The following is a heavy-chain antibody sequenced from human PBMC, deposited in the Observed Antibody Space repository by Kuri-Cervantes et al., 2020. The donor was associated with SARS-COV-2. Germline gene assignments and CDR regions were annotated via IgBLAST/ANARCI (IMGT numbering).Heavy chain of an antibody. CDR3: ASQDIVVVPAANAFDI. J-gene: IGHJ3*02. Sequence: GESLKISCAASGFTFSSYEMNWVRQAPGKGLEWVPYISSSGSTIYYADSVKGRFTISRDNAKNSLYLQMNSLRAEDTAVYYCASQDIVVVPAANAFDIWGQGTMVTVSS. D-gene: IGHD2-2*01. CDR1: GFTFSSYE. CDR2: ISSSGSTI. V-gene: IGHV3-48*03.